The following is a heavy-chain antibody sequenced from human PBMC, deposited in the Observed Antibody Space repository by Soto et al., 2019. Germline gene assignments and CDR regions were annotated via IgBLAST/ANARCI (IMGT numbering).Heavy chain of an antibody. Sequence: VARAAGGLSCSSCGMHRVRQAPGKGLEWVAVIWYDGSNKYYADSVKGRFTISRDNSKNTLYLQMNSLRAEDTAVYYCARDTWPYDSSGYPDYWGQGTLVTVSS. J-gene: IGHJ4*02. CDR3: ARDTWPYDSSGYPDY. CDR2: IWYDGSNK. D-gene: IGHD3-22*01. V-gene: IGHV3-33*01. CDR1: GLSCSSCG.